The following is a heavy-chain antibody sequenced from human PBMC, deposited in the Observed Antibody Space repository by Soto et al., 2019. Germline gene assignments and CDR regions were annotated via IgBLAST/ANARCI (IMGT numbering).Heavy chain of an antibody. CDR1: GDSVSSNSAA. V-gene: IGHV6-1*01. J-gene: IGHJ3*02. CDR3: ARERAVAGTPLDAFDI. CDR2: TYYRSKWYN. D-gene: IGHD6-19*01. Sequence: PSQTLSLTCAISGDSVSSNSAAWNWIRQSPSRGLEWLGRTYYRSKWYNDYAVSVKSRITINPDTSKNQFSLQLNAVTPEDTAVYYCARERAVAGTPLDAFDIWGQGTMVTVSS.